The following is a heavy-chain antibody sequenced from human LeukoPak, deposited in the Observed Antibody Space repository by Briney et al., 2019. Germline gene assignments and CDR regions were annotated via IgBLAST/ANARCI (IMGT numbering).Heavy chain of an antibody. CDR3: ARGYYDSSVIVGY. D-gene: IGHD3-22*01. CDR2: INPNSGGT. V-gene: IGHV1-2*02. Sequence: ASVKVSCKASGYTFTGYYMHWVRQAPGHGLEWMGWINPNSGGTNYAQKFQGRVTMTRDTSISTAYMELSRLRSDDTAVYYCARGYYDSSVIVGYWGQGTLVTVSS. CDR1: GYTFTGYY. J-gene: IGHJ4*02.